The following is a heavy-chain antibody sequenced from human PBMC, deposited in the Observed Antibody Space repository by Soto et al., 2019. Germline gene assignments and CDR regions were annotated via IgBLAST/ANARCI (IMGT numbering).Heavy chain of an antibody. CDR3: ARLEYSSSSNFNY. V-gene: IGHV3-23*01. CDR1: GFTFSSYA. D-gene: IGHD6-6*01. CDR2: ISGSGGST. Sequence: GGSLRLSCAASGFTFSSYAMSWVRQAPGKGLEWVSAISGSGGSTYYADSVKGRFTISRDNSKNTLYLQMNSLKASDTAMYYCARLEYSSSSNFNYWGQGTLVTVSS. J-gene: IGHJ4*02.